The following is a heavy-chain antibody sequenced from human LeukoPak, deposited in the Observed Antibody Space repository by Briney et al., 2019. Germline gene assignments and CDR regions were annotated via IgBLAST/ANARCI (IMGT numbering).Heavy chain of an antibody. D-gene: IGHD3-3*01. J-gene: IGHJ6*02. CDR1: GFTSSSFT. Sequence: GGSLRLSCAASGFTSSSFTMIWVRQAPGKGLEWVSSISSTSDFIFYADSVKGRFTISRDNVKQSLFLRMKSLRAEDTALYYCARTGDHDFWSGYVMDVWGQGTTVTVSS. CDR3: ARTGDHDFWSGYVMDV. V-gene: IGHV3-21*01. CDR2: ISSTSDFI.